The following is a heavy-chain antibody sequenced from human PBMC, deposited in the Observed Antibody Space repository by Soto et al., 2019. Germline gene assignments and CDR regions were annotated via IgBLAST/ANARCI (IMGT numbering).Heavy chain of an antibody. CDR3: ARESSELLWFGED. D-gene: IGHD3-10*01. Sequence: SETLSLTCAVYGGSFSGYYWSWIRQPPGKGLEWIGEINHSGSTNYNPSLKSRVTISVDTSKNQFSLKLSSVTAADTAVYYCARESSELLWFGEDWGQGTLVTVSS. V-gene: IGHV4-34*01. CDR2: INHSGST. J-gene: IGHJ4*02. CDR1: GGSFSGYY.